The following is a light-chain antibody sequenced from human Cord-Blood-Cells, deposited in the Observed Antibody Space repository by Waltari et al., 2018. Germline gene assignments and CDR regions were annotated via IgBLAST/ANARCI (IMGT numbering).Light chain of an antibody. J-gene: IGLJ3*02. Sequence: QSVLPQPPSVSGAPGQRVTISCPGSSSNIGAGYDVHWYQQLPGTAPKLPIYGNSNRPSGVPDRFSGSKSGTSASLAITGLQAEDEADYYCQSYDSSLSGWVFGGGTKLTVL. V-gene: IGLV1-40*01. CDR1: SSNIGAGYD. CDR3: QSYDSSLSGWV. CDR2: GNS.